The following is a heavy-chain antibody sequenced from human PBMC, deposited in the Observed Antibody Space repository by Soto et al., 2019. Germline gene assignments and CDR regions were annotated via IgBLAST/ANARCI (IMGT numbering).Heavy chain of an antibody. D-gene: IGHD1-7*01. V-gene: IGHV1-2*02. J-gene: IGHJ6*02. CDR1: GYTFTGYY. Sequence: ASVKVSCKASGYTFTGYYMHWVRQAPGQGLEWMGWINPNSGGTNYAQKLQGRVTMTRDTSISTAYMELSRLRSDDTAVYYCARMNLYYYGMDFWGQGTTVTLSS. CDR3: ARMNLYYYGMDF. CDR2: INPNSGGT.